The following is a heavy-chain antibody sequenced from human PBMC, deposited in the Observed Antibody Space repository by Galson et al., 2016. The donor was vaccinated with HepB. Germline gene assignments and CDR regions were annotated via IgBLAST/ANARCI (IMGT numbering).Heavy chain of an antibody. CDR3: AKTLTPTNQYFFNS. Sequence: SETLSLTCTVSGGSISGSSHYWGWIRQPPGKGLEWIASIYYSGSTYYNPSLKSRVTISVDTSRNQFSLKLRSLTAADTAVYYCAKTLTPTNQYFFNSWGQGTLVTVSS. V-gene: IGHV4-39*01. J-gene: IGHJ4*02. D-gene: IGHD1-14*01. CDR2: IYYSGST. CDR1: GGSISGSSHY.